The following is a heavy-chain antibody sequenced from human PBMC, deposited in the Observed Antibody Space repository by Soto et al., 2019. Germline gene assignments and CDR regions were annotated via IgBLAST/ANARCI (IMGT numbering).Heavy chain of an antibody. CDR1: GFTFSSYS. Sequence: GALRLSCAASGFTFSSYSMNWVRQAPGKGLEWVSSISSSSSYIYYADSVKGRFTISRDNAKNSLYLQMNSLRAEDTAVYYCARDSSSWLSIDWYFDLWGRGTLVTVSS. D-gene: IGHD6-13*01. CDR3: ARDSSSWLSIDWYFDL. V-gene: IGHV3-21*01. J-gene: IGHJ2*01. CDR2: ISSSSSYI.